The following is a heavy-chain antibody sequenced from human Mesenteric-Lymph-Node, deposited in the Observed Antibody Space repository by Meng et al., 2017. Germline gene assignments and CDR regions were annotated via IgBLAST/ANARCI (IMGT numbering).Heavy chain of an antibody. CDR3: ARDRISGWANKYYWYFDL. J-gene: IGHJ2*01. V-gene: IGHV4-31*03. CDR1: GGSISSGGYY. D-gene: IGHD6-19*01. Sequence: QVRLPESGPGLVKPSQPLSLTCTVSGGSISSGGYYWSWIRQHPGKGLEWIGYIYYSGSTYYNPSLKSRVTISVDKSKNQFSLKLSSVTAADTAVYYCARDRISGWANKYYWYFDLWGRGTLVTVSS. CDR2: IYYSGST.